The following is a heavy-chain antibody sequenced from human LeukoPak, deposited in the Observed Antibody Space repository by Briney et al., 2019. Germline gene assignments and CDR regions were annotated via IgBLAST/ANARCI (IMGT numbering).Heavy chain of an antibody. CDR1: GFTFRSYD. Sequence: TGGSLRLSCAASGFTFRSYDMHWVRQATGKGLEWVSGIGTAGEISGSVKGRFTISRENAKNSLYLQMNSLRAGDTAVYYCARAAYSSTWYSRYFDLWGRGTLVTVSS. J-gene: IGHJ2*01. CDR2: IGTAGEI. CDR3: ARAAYSSTWYSRYFDL. V-gene: IGHV3-13*01. D-gene: IGHD6-13*01.